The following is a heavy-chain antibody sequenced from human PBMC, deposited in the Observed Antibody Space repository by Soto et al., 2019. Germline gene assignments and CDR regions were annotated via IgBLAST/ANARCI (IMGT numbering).Heavy chain of an antibody. CDR1: GFTFSSYA. Sequence: GGSLRLSCAASGFTFSSYAMHWVRQAPGKGVEWVAVISYGGSNKYYADSVKGRFTISRDNSKNALFLQMNSLTTEDTAVYYCARPLWFGESYYYGLDVWGQGTTVTVSS. J-gene: IGHJ6*02. V-gene: IGHV3-30-3*01. D-gene: IGHD3-10*01. CDR2: ISYGGSNK. CDR3: ARPLWFGESYYYGLDV.